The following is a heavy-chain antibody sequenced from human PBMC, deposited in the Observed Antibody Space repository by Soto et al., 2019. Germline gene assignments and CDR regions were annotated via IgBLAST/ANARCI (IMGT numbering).Heavy chain of an antibody. J-gene: IGHJ2*01. V-gene: IGHV3-30-3*01. CDR3: ARPLWRDDYNWGYFDL. Sequence: PGESLKISCAASGFTFSSYATHWVRQAPGKGLEWVAVISYDGSNKYYADSVKGRFTISRDNSKNTLYLQMNSLRTEDTAVYYCARPLWRDDYNWGYFDLWGRGTLVTVSS. CDR1: GFTFSSYA. CDR2: ISYDGSNK. D-gene: IGHD4-4*01.